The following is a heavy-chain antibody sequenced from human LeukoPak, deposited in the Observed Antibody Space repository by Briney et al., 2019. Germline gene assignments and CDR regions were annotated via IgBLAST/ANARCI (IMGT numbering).Heavy chain of an antibody. CDR2: ISNSGSTI. Sequence: PGGSLRLSCAASGFTLSDYYMSWIRQAPGKGLEWISYISNSGSTINYADSVKGRFTISRDNAKNSLFLQMNSLRAEDTAVYYCARKIGTRFDYWGQGTLVTVSS. D-gene: IGHD2-21*01. J-gene: IGHJ4*02. CDR1: GFTLSDYY. CDR3: ARKIGTRFDY. V-gene: IGHV3-11*04.